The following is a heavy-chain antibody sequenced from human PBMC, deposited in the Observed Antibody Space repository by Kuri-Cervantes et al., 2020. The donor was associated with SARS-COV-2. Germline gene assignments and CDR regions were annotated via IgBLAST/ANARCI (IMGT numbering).Heavy chain of an antibody. D-gene: IGHD1-26*01. Sequence: ASVKVSCKASGYTFTGYYMHWVRQAPGQGLEWMGWINPNSGGTNYAQKFQGRVTMTRDTSISTAYMELSRLRSDDTAVYYCARVLSGSYPADYWGQRTLVTVSS. CDR1: GYTFTGYY. V-gene: IGHV1-2*02. J-gene: IGHJ4*02. CDR3: ARVLSGSYPADY. CDR2: INPNSGGT.